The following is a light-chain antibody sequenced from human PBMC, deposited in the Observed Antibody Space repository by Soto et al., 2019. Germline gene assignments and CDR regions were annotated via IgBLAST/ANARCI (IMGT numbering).Light chain of an antibody. J-gene: IGKJ3*01. CDR3: QQLTSYPRT. V-gene: IGKV1-12*01. Sequence: DIQMTQSPSSVSASVGDRVTITCRASQGIGDRLAWYQQRPGEAPKLLIYAASTLQSGVPSRFSGSGSGTDFTLTISSLQPEDFATYYCQQLTSYPRTFGPGTKVDIK. CDR1: QGIGDR. CDR2: AAS.